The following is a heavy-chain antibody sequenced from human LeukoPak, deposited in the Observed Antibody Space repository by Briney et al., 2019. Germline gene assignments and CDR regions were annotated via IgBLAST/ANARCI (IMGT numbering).Heavy chain of an antibody. J-gene: IGHJ5*02. CDR3: ARDRGVVPAWGWFDP. CDR1: GGSFSGYY. D-gene: IGHD2-2*01. CDR2: INHSGST. Sequence: SETLSLTCAVYGGSFSGYYWSWIRQPPGKGLEWIGEINHSGSTNYNPSLKSRVTISVDTSKNQFSLNLSSVTAADTAVYYCARDRGVVPAWGWFDPWGQGTLATVSS. V-gene: IGHV4-34*01.